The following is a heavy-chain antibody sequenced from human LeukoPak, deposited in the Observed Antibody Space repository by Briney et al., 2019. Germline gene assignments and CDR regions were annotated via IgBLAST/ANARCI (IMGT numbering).Heavy chain of an antibody. J-gene: IGHJ4*02. CDR1: GFTFSDYY. D-gene: IGHD2-8*02. Sequence: GGSLRLSCAASGFTFSDYYMSWIRQAPGKGLEWVSYISSSGSTIYYADSVKGRFTISRDNAKNSLYLQMSSLRAEDTAVYYCVKFKSVLGESFHYWGQGTLVTVSS. V-gene: IGHV3-11*01. CDR3: VKFKSVLGESFHY. CDR2: ISSSGSTI.